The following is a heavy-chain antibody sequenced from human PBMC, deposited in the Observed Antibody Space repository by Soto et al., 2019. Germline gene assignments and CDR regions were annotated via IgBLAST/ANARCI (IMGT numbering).Heavy chain of an antibody. CDR1: GFTFKSSW. Sequence: GGSLRLSCAASGFTFKSSWMSWLRQAPGKGLEWVGNINQDGSEKNYEDSVKGRFTISRDNAKNTLYLHRNSPRADDAAVYYCAREDTISCFRNSERANNGLAPWGQGTLVTVYS. CDR3: AREDTISCFRNSERANNGLAP. J-gene: IGHJ5*02. CDR2: INQDGSEK. V-gene: IGHV3-7*03. D-gene: IGHD3-9*01.